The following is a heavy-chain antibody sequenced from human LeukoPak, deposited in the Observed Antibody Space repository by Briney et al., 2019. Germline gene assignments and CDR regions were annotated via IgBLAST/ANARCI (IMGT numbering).Heavy chain of an antibody. V-gene: IGHV4-30-2*01. CDR3: ARGNTMVRGVIITLPWFDP. CDR2: IYHSGST. Sequence: SQTLSLTCAVSVGSISSGGYSWSWIRQPPGKGLEWIGYIYHSGSTYYNPSLTSRVTISVDRSKNQFSLKLSSVTAADTAVYYCARGNTMVRGVIITLPWFDPWGQGTLVTVSS. CDR1: VGSISSGGYS. J-gene: IGHJ5*02. D-gene: IGHD3-10*01.